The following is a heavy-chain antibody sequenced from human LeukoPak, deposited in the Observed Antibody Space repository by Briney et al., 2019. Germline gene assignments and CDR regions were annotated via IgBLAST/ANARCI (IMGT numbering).Heavy chain of an antibody. J-gene: IGHJ4*02. V-gene: IGHV4-59*01. D-gene: IGHD3-10*01. CDR3: ARTEYYFDY. CDR2: IYYSGST. Sequence: PSETLSLTCTVSGDSITSYYWSWIRQPPGKGLEWIGYIYYSGSTNYNPSLKSRVTISLDTSKSQFSLKLSSVTAADTAVYHCARTEYYFDYWGQGTLVTVSS. CDR1: GDSITSYY.